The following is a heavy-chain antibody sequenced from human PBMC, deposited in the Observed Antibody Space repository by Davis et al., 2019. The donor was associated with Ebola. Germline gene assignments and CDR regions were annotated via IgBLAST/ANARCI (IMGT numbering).Heavy chain of an antibody. CDR3: ARTRLGDFDY. Sequence: GESLKISCAASGFTFSSYWMHWVRQAPGKGLVWVSRINSDGSSTSYADSVKGRFTISRDNAKNTLYLQMNSLRAEDTAVYYCARTRLGDFDYWGQGTLVTVSS. D-gene: IGHD3-16*01. V-gene: IGHV3-74*01. CDR2: INSDGSST. CDR1: GFTFSSYW. J-gene: IGHJ4*02.